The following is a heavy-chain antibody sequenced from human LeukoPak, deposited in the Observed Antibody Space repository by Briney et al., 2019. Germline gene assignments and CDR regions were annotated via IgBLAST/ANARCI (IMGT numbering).Heavy chain of an antibody. J-gene: IGHJ6*03. CDR1: GYTFTSYY. CDR3: ARERRGSLWFGELWDMDV. Sequence: ASVKVSRKAFGYTFTSYYMHWVRQAPGQGLEWMGIINPSGGSTSYAQKFQGRVTMTRDTSTSTVYMELSSLRSEDTAVYYCARERRGSLWFGELWDMDVWGKGTTVTISS. D-gene: IGHD3-10*01. CDR2: INPSGGST. V-gene: IGHV1-46*01.